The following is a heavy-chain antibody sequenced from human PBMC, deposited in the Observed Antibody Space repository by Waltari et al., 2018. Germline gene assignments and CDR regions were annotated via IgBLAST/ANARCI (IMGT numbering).Heavy chain of an antibody. Sequence: EEQLSESGGGLVQPGGSLRLSCAASGFTFGDFDRTWVRHAPGKGLELVSNINSYGSDTQYADFVRGRFTMSRDNSRGTVSLQMNGLRAADTAVYYCVKVMGDLGTKYGLDVWGRGTTVTVSS. CDR3: VKVMGDLGTKYGLDV. CDR1: GFTFGDFD. J-gene: IGHJ6*01. CDR2: INSYGSDT. V-gene: IGHV3-23*05. D-gene: IGHD1-1*01.